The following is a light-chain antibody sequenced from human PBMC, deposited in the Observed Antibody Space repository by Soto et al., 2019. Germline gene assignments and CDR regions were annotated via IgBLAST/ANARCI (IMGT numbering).Light chain of an antibody. CDR2: EGT. Sequence: QSALTQPASVSGSPGQSISISCTGTRSDLGSYNLVSLYQQRPGKAPKLVISEGTKRPSGVSSRFSGSKSGITASLTISGLQVDDEADYYCCSYAGSSTYVFGTGTKVTVL. J-gene: IGLJ1*01. CDR1: RSDLGSYNL. CDR3: CSYAGSSTYV. V-gene: IGLV2-23*01.